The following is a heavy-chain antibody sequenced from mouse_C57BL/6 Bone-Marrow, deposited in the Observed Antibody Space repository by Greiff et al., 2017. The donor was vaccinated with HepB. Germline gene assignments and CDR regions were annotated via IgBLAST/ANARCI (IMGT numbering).Heavy chain of an antibody. Sequence: EVKLMESGPGLVKPSQSLSLTCSVTGYSITSGYYWNWIRQFPGNKLEWMGYISYDGSNNYNPSLKNRISITRDTSKNQFFLKLNSVTTEDTATYYCAREGEGTTLYWGQGTTLTVSS. CDR1: GYSITSGYY. V-gene: IGHV3-6*01. J-gene: IGHJ2*01. CDR2: ISYDGSN. CDR3: AREGEGTTLY. D-gene: IGHD1-1*01.